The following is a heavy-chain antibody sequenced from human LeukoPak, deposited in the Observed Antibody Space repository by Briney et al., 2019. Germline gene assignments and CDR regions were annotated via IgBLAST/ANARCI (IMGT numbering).Heavy chain of an antibody. CDR2: INPNSGGT. CDR1: GYTFTGHY. D-gene: IGHD3-22*01. J-gene: IGHJ4*02. V-gene: IGHV1-2*02. CDR3: AREGYYDSSGYYFGY. Sequence: GASVKVSCKASGYTFTGHYMHWVRQAPGQGLEWMGWINPNSGGTNYAQKFQGRVTMTRDTSISTAYMELSKLRSGDTAVYYCAREGYYDSSGYYFGYWGQGTLVTVSS.